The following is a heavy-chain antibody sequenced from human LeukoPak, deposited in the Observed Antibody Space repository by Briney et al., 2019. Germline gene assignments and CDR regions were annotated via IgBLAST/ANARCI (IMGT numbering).Heavy chain of an antibody. Sequence: GGSLRLSCAASGFTFSSYAMSWVRQAPGKGLEWVSAISGSGGSTYYADSVKGRFTISRDNSKNTLYLQMNSLRAEDTAVYYCAKLYKGSGSYYRPTYYYYGMDVWGQGTTVTVSS. CDR3: AKLYKGSGSYYRPTYYYYGMDV. D-gene: IGHD3-10*01. J-gene: IGHJ6*02. V-gene: IGHV3-23*01. CDR1: GFTFSSYA. CDR2: ISGSGGST.